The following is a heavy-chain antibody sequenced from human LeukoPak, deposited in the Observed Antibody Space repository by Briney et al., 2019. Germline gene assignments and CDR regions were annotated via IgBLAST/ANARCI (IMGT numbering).Heavy chain of an antibody. Sequence: ASVKVSCKASGYTFTGYYMHWVRQAPGQGLEWMGWINPNSGGTNYAQKFQGRVTMTRDTSIGTAYMGLSRLRSDNTAVYYCAREGSTSCYTDWGQGTLVTVSS. D-gene: IGHD2-2*02. V-gene: IGHV1-2*02. CDR3: AREGSTSCYTD. J-gene: IGHJ4*02. CDR1: GYTFTGYY. CDR2: INPNSGGT.